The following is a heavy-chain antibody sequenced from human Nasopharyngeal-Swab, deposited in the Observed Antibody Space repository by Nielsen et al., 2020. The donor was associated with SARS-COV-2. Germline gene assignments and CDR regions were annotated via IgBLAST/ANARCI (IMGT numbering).Heavy chain of an antibody. D-gene: IGHD3-10*01. CDR1: GYTFTSYG. CDR2: ISAYNGNT. CDR3: ASLRDPRYYGSGRHQDP. J-gene: IGHJ5*02. V-gene: IGHV1-18*01. Sequence: ASVKVSCKASGYTFTSYGISWVRQAPGQGLEWMGWISAYNGNTNYAQKLQGRVTMTRDTSTSTVYMKLSSLRSEDTAVYYCASLRDPRYYGSGRHQDPWGQGTLVTVSS.